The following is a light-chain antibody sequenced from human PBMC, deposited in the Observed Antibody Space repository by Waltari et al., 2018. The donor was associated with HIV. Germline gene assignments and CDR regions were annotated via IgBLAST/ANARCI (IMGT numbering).Light chain of an antibody. CDR1: QSGVYNSHSKNY. J-gene: IGKJ1*01. V-gene: IGKV4-1*01. CDR3: HQYYTTPWA. Sequence: DIVLTQSPDSLAVSLGERATINCKASQSGVYNSHSKNYLSWYQQRPGQPPKLLIYWASTRESWVPDRFSGSASGTDFTLTISGLQAEDVAVYYCHQYYTTPWAFGQGTKVEIK. CDR2: WAS.